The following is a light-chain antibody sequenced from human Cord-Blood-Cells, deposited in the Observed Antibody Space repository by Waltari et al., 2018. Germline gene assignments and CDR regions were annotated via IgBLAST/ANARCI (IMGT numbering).Light chain of an antibody. CDR1: TGAVTSGHY. J-gene: IGLJ1*01. V-gene: IGLV7-46*01. CDR2: DTS. Sequence: QAVVTQQPSLTVSPGVTATLTCGSSTGAVTSGHYPYWFQQKPGQAPRTLIYDTSNNHSWTPARFSGSLLGGKAALTLSGAQPEDEAEYYCLLSYSGARVFGTGTKVTVL. CDR3: LLSYSGARV.